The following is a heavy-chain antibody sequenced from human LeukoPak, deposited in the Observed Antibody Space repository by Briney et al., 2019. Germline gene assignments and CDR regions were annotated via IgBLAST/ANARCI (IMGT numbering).Heavy chain of an antibody. J-gene: IGHJ4*02. V-gene: IGHV1-2*02. Sequence: ASVKVSCKASGYTFTAYYIHWVRQAPGQGLGWMGWINPNGGATNYVRKFQGRVTMTRDTSISTAYMELSRLRSDDTAVYYCARYGDCSNGVCYYDYWGQGTLVTVSS. CDR2: INPNGGAT. D-gene: IGHD2-8*01. CDR3: ARYGDCSNGVCYYDY. CDR1: GYTFTAYY.